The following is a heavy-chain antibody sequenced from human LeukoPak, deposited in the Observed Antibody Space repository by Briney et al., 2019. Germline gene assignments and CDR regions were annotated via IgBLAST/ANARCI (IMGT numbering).Heavy chain of an antibody. Sequence: GGSLRLSCAASGFTFSSYGMHWVRQAPGKGLEWVAFIRYDGSNKYYADSVKGRFTISRDNSKNTPYLQMNSLRAEDTAVYYCAKDRNGYRDAFDIWGQGTMVTVSS. CDR1: GFTFSSYG. CDR3: AKDRNGYRDAFDI. D-gene: IGHD5-18*01. V-gene: IGHV3-30*02. CDR2: IRYDGSNK. J-gene: IGHJ3*02.